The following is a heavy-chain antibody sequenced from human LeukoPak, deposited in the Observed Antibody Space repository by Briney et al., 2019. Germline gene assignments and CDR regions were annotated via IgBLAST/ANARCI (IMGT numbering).Heavy chain of an antibody. V-gene: IGHV4-30-2*01. J-gene: IGHJ5*02. CDR3: AKEQQAARRGWYNWFDP. CDR1: GGSISSGGYY. D-gene: IGHD6-6*01. CDR2: IYHSGST. Sequence: PSETLSLTCTVSGGSISSGGYYWSWIRQPPGKGLEWIGYIYHSGSTYYNPSLKSRVTISVDRSKNQFSLKLSSVTAADTAVYYCAKEQQAARRGWYNWFDPWGQGTLVTVSS.